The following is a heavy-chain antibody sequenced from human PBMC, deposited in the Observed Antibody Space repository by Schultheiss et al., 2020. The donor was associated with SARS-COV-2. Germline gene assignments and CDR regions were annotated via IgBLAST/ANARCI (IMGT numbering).Heavy chain of an antibody. Sequence: GGSLRLSCAASGFTFSSYSMNWVRQAPGKGLEWVSYISSSSSTIYYADSVKGRFTISRDNAKNSLYLQMNSLRAEDTAVYYCASDSSGWISWGQGTLVTVSS. CDR2: ISSSSSTI. V-gene: IGHV3-48*04. CDR1: GFTFSSYS. J-gene: IGHJ4*02. D-gene: IGHD6-19*01. CDR3: ASDSSGWIS.